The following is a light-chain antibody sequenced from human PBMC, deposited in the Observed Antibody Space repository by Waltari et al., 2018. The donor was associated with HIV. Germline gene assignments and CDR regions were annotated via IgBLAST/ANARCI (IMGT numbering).Light chain of an antibody. J-gene: IGKJ1*01. CDR3: QQYLNTPWT. V-gene: IGKV4-1*01. Sequence: DIVMTQSPDSLAVSLGERATINCKSSQNVLYSSNHKNYLAWYQQKPRQPPKLLIYWASTRASGVPERFSGSGSGTDFTLTISSLQAEDVAIYYCQQYLNTPWTFGQGTKVEVK. CDR1: QNVLYSSNHKNY. CDR2: WAS.